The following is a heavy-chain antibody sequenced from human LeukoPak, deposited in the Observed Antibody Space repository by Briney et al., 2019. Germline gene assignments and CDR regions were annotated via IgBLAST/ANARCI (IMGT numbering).Heavy chain of an antibody. CDR3: ARTIRGY. CDR2: IKEDGSEK. D-gene: IGHD3-10*01. Sequence: GGSLRLSCAASGLTFSNYWMSWVRQAPGKGLEWVANIKEDGSEKHYVDSVKGRFTISRGNAKNSPYLQMNSLRVEDTAVYYCARTIRGYWGQGTLVTVSS. CDR1: GLTFSNYW. V-gene: IGHV3-7*03. J-gene: IGHJ4*02.